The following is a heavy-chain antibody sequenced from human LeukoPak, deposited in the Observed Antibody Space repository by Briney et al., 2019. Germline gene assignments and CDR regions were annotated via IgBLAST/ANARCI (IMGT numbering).Heavy chain of an antibody. CDR3: ARGGGYGYSGYDYFDF. CDR2: ISYDGSYK. J-gene: IGHJ4*02. Sequence: PGGSLRLSCAASGFTVSSYAMHWVRQAPGKGLEWVAVISYDGSYKYYADSVKGRFTISTDNSKNTLYLQMNSLRDEDTAVYYCARGGGYGYSGYDYFDFWGQGTLVTVSS. V-gene: IGHV3-30*04. CDR1: GFTVSSYA. D-gene: IGHD5-12*01.